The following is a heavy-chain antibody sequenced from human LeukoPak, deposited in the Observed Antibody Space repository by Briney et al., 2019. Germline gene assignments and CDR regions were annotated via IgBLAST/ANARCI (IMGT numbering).Heavy chain of an antibody. V-gene: IGHV4-39*07. J-gene: IGHJ4*02. D-gene: IGHD3-16*02. CDR2: IYYSGST. Sequence: SETLSLTCTVSGGSISSSSYYWGWIRQPPGKGLEWIGSIYYSGSTYYNPSLKSRVTISVDTSKNQFSLKLSSVTAADTAVYYCAREPRDPAERGGAIHWGQGTLVTVSS. CDR1: GGSISSSSYY. CDR3: AREPRDPAERGGAIH.